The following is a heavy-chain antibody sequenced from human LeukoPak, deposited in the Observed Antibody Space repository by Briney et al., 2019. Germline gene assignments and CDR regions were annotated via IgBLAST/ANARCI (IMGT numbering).Heavy chain of an antibody. V-gene: IGHV3-33*06. CDR2: IWYDGSNK. Sequence: GRSLRLSCAASGFTFSSYGMHWVRQAPGKGLEWVAVIWYDGSNKYYADSVKGRFTISRDNSKNTLYLQMNSLRAEDTAVYYCAKGRFSMVRGVVWFDPWGQGTLVTVSS. CDR1: GFTFSSYG. D-gene: IGHD3-10*01. J-gene: IGHJ5*02. CDR3: AKGRFSMVRGVVWFDP.